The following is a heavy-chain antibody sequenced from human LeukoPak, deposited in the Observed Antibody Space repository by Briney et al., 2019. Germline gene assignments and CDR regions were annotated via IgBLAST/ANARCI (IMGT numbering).Heavy chain of an antibody. J-gene: IGHJ5*02. Sequence: PSETLSLTCTVSGGSISSGGYYWSWIRQHPGEGLEWIGYIYYSGSTYYNPSLKSRVTISVDTSKNQFSLKLSSVTAADTAVYYCARGVATSTTDWFDPWGQGTLVTVSA. CDR1: GGSISSGGYY. CDR2: IYYSGST. CDR3: ARGVATSTTDWFDP. D-gene: IGHD5-12*01. V-gene: IGHV4-31*03.